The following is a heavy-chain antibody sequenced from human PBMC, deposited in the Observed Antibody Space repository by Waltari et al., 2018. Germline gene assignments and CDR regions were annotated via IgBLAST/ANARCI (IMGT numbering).Heavy chain of an antibody. Sequence: EVQLVESGGGLVQPGGSLTRSCAASGITFSSYATSWVRLAPGKGLVWVSAISRSGESTYYTDSVKGRFTISRDNSKNTPYLQMNSLRAEDTAVYYCAKEGDSGYDSDYYYGMDVWGQGTTVTVSS. D-gene: IGHD5-12*01. CDR3: AKEGDSGYDSDYYYGMDV. V-gene: IGHV3-23*04. CDR1: GITFSSYA. J-gene: IGHJ6*02. CDR2: ISRSGEST.